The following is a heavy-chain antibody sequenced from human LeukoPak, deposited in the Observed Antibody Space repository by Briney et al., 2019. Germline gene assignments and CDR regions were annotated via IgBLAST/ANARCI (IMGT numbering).Heavy chain of an antibody. CDR3: ASSKAVAGTPFDS. Sequence: NSSETLSLTCTASGRSINGYYWSWIRQPPGMGPEWLGYIYFSGSTNYNPSLKSRVTISLDTSKNQLSLRLSSVTAADSAVYYCASSKAVAGTPFDSWGQGTLVTVSS. CDR1: GRSINGYY. V-gene: IGHV4-59*01. CDR2: IYFSGST. J-gene: IGHJ4*02. D-gene: IGHD6-19*01.